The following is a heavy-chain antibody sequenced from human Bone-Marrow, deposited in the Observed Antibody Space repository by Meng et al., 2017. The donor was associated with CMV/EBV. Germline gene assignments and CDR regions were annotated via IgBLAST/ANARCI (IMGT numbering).Heavy chain of an antibody. V-gene: IGHV4-61*01. Sequence: GSLRLSCTVSGGSVSSGSYYWSWIRQPPGKGLEWIGYIYYSGSTNYNPSLKSRVTISVDTSKNQFSLKLSSVTAADTAVYYCARTRNEWELWVGFDYWGQGTRVTVSS. CDR2: IYYSGST. J-gene: IGHJ4*02. D-gene: IGHD1-26*01. CDR3: ARTRNEWELWVGFDY. CDR1: GGSVSSGSYY.